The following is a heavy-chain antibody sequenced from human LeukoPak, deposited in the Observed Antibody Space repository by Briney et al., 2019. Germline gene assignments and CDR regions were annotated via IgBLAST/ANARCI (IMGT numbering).Heavy chain of an antibody. CDR2: INPNSGGT. D-gene: IGHD1-7*01. CDR1: GYTFTGYY. CDR3: ATSGTTESAFDI. Sequence: ASVTVSCKASGYTFTGYYLHWVRQAPGQGPEWMGWINPNSGGTNCAQKFQGWVIMTRDTSISTAYMELSRLRSDDTAVYYCATSGTTESAFDIWGQGTLVTVSS. J-gene: IGHJ3*02. V-gene: IGHV1-2*04.